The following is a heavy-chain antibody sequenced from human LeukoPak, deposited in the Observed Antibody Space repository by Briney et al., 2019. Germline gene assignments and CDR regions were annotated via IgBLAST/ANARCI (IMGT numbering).Heavy chain of an antibody. V-gene: IGHV1-18*01. CDR3: ARDPLYYFDY. CDR2: ISAYNGNT. CDR1: GGLLNTYA. Sequence: ASVKVSCKTSGGLLNTYAITWVRQAPGQGLEWMGWISAYNGNTNYAQKLQGRVTMTTDTSTSTAYMELRSLRSDDTAVYYCARDPLYYFDYWGQGTLVTVSS. J-gene: IGHJ4*02.